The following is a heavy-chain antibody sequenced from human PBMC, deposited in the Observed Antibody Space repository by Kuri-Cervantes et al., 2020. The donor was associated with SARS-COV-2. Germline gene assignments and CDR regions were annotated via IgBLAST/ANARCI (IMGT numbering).Heavy chain of an antibody. CDR2: IYHSGST. J-gene: IGHJ4*02. CDR3: ARVSNGELPLDY. Sequence: SETLSLTCTVSGGSISSSSYYWGWIRQPPGKGLEWIGEIYHSGSTYYNPSLKSRVTISVDTSKNQFSLKLSSVTAADTAVYYCARVSNGELPLDYWGQGTLVTVSS. CDR1: GGSISSSSYY. V-gene: IGHV4-39*07. D-gene: IGHD1-26*01.